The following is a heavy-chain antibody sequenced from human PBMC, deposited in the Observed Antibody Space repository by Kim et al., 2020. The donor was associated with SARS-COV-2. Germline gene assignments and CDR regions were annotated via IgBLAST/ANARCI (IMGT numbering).Heavy chain of an antibody. V-gene: IGHV3-21*01. D-gene: IGHD3-10*01. J-gene: IGHJ6*02. CDR3: ARGMVRGVINHLRYGMDV. CDR2: ISSSSSYI. Sequence: GGSLRLSCAASGFTFSSYSMNWVRQAPGKGLEWVSSISSSSSYIYYADSVKGRFTISRDNAKNSLYLQMNSLRAEDTAVYYCARGMVRGVINHLRYGMDVWGQGTTVTVSS. CDR1: GFTFSSYS.